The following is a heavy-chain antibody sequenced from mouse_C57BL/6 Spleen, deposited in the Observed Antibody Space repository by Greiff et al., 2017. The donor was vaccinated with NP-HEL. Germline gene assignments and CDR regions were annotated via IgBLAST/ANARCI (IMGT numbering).Heavy chain of an antibody. V-gene: IGHV1-22*01. CDR1: GYTFTDYN. D-gene: IGHD4-1*01. CDR3: ARTGTGFDY. J-gene: IGHJ2*01. Sequence: EVKLQESGPELVKPGASVKMSCKASGYTFTDYNMHWVKQSHGKSLEWIGYINPNNGGTSYNQKFKGKATLTVNKSSSTAYMELRSLTSEDSAVYYCARTGTGFDYWGQGTTLTVSS. CDR2: INPNNGGT.